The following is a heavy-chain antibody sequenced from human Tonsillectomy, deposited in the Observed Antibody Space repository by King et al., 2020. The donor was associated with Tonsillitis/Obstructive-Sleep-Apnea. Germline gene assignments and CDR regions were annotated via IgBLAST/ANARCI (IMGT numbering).Heavy chain of an antibody. D-gene: IGHD2-2*01. CDR2: INHSGST. Sequence: VQLQQWGAGLLKPSETLSLTCAVYGGSFSGCYWSWIRQPPGKGLEWIGEINHSGSTNYNPSLKSRVTISVDTSKNQFSLKLSSVTAADTAVYYCAREDIVVVTAARGDAFDIWGQGTMVTVSS. V-gene: IGHV4-34*01. J-gene: IGHJ3*02. CDR3: AREDIVVVTAARGDAFDI. CDR1: GGSFSGCY.